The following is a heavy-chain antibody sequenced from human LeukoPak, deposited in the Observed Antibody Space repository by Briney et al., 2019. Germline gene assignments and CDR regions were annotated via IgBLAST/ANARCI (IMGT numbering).Heavy chain of an antibody. CDR2: ISGSSSYI. CDR1: GFTFSSYT. V-gene: IGHV3-21*01. Sequence: PGGSLRLSCAASGFTFSSYTMNWVRQAPGKGLEWVSSISGSSSYIYYADSVKGRFTISRDNAKNSLFLQMNSLRAEDTAVYYCATSPGPVDYWGREPWSPSPQ. CDR3: ATSPGPVDY. J-gene: IGHJ4*02. D-gene: IGHD7-27*01.